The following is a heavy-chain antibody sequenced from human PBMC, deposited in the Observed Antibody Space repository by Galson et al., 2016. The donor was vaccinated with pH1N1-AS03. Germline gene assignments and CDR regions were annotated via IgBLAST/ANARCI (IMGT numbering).Heavy chain of an antibody. V-gene: IGHV3-11*06. J-gene: IGHJ6*01. CDR3: ARRDPNPNFAIWYQHDYGMDV. Sequence: SLRLSCAASGFTLSDYYMSWIRQAPGKGLEWVSYISSGSTYTNYADSVKGRFTISRDNGKNSVYLQMNSLRADDTAVYFCARRDPNPNFAIWYQHDYGMDVWG. CDR1: GFTLSDYY. CDR2: ISSGSTYT. D-gene: IGHD2-2*01.